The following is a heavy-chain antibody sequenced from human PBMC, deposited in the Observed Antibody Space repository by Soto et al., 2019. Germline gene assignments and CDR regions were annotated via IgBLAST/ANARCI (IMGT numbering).Heavy chain of an antibody. CDR2: VNPILSMS. CDR1: GDTFNFYS. D-gene: IGHD3-10*01. CDR3: ASSYGSGYRAFDY. J-gene: IGHJ4*02. V-gene: IGHV1-69*02. Sequence: QVQLVQSGAEVKRPGSSVKVSCKASGDTFNFYSINWVRQAPGVGLEWVGRVNPILSMSKYAQRFQGRVRMHADKSTNTAYMKSRSLRFEHTANYYCASSYGSGYRAFDYWGQGALVNLSS.